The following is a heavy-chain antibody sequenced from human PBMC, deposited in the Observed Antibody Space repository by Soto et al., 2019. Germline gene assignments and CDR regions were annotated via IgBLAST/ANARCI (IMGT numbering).Heavy chain of an antibody. CDR1: GFTFASSA. V-gene: IGHV1-58*01. CDR2: IVVGSGNT. CDR3: AAEELLRSVTWFDP. D-gene: IGHD4-4*01. J-gene: IGHJ5*02. Sequence: GASVKVSCKASGFTFASSAVQWVRQARGQRLERIGWIVVGSGNTNYAQKFQERVTITRDMSTSTAYMELSSLRSEDTAVYYCAAEELLRSVTWFDPWAQGTLVTVSS.